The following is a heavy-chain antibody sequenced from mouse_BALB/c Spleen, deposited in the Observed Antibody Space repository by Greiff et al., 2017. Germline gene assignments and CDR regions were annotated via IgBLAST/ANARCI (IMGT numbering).Heavy chain of an antibody. CDR2: IWSGGST. CDR1: GFSLTSYG. V-gene: IGHV2-2*02. CDR3: ASLYGNSFAY. D-gene: IGHD2-1*01. Sequence: QVQLQQSGPGLVQPSQSLSITCTVSGFSLTSYGVHWVRQSPGKGLEWLGVIWSGGSTDYNAAFISRLSISKDNSKSQVFFKMNSLQANDTAIYYCASLYGNSFAYWGQGTLVTVSA. J-gene: IGHJ3*01.